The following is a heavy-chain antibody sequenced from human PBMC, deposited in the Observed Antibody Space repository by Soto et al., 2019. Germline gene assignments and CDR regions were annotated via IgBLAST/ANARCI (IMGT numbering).Heavy chain of an antibody. CDR3: ATDRLRNIVGEFES. CDR1: GGSISSSNW. V-gene: IGHV4-4*02. CDR2: IYHSGST. D-gene: IGHD2-21*01. J-gene: IGHJ4*02. Sequence: SETLSLTCAVSGGSISSSNWWSWVRQPPGKGLEWIGEIYHSGSTNYNPSLKSRVTISVDKSKNQFSLKLSSVTAADTAVYYCATDRLRNIVGEFESWGQGTLVTVSS.